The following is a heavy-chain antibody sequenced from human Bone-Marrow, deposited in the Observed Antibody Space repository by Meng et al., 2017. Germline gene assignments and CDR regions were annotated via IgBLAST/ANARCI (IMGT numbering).Heavy chain of an antibody. CDR2: INHSGST. CDR3: ARGPTTMAHDFDY. Sequence: GQLQHGVAGLLKPSETLSLTCVVAGGSFSDYYWSWIRQPPGKGLEWIGEINHSGSTNYNPSLESRATISVDTSQNNLSLKLSSVTAADSAVYYCARGPTTMAHDFDYWGQGTLVTVSS. J-gene: IGHJ4*02. CDR1: GGSFSDYY. D-gene: IGHD4-11*01. V-gene: IGHV4-34*01.